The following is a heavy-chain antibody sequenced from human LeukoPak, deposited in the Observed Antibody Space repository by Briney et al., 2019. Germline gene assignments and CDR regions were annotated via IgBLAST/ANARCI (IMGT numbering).Heavy chain of an antibody. V-gene: IGHV3-48*03. CDR2: ISSSGNAI. CDR3: ARIGYGVSFDY. J-gene: IGHJ4*02. CDR1: GFTFSSYA. D-gene: IGHD4/OR15-4a*01. Sequence: GRSLRLSCAASGFTFSSYAMHWVRQAPGQGLEWVSYISSSGNAIYYADSVKGRFTISRDNAKNSLYLQMNSLRAEDTAVYYCARIGYGVSFDYWGQGTLVTVSS.